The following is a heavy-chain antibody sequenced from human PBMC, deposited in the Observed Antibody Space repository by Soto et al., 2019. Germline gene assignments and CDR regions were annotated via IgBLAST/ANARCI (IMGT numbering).Heavy chain of an antibody. CDR3: ATRDSGRFY. D-gene: IGHD6-13*01. J-gene: IGHJ4*02. Sequence: QVQLQESGPGLVKPSGTLSLTCAVSGVSISSHDWWTWVRQPPGKGLEWIGESHQSGNTNYNSSLESRVTMAVDKSKNHFSLKLTSVTVADTAGYYCATRDSGRFYWGQGTLVTVSS. V-gene: IGHV4-4*02. CDR2: SHQSGNT. CDR1: GVSISSHDW.